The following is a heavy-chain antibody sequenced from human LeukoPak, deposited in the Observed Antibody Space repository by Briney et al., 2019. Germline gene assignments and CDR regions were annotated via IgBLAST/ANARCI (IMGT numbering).Heavy chain of an antibody. J-gene: IGHJ4*02. V-gene: IGHV3-33*01. CDR1: GFDFSDYA. Sequence: PGGSLRLSCAASGFDFSDYAMHWVRQAPGKGLELLAVIWYDGSDSYSADSVKGRFTISRDNSKNTLYLQMTSLRVEDTAIYYCARDLQSGTTSAFDNWGQGTLVTVSS. CDR3: ARDLQSGTTSAFDN. CDR2: IWYDGSDS. D-gene: IGHD1-1*01.